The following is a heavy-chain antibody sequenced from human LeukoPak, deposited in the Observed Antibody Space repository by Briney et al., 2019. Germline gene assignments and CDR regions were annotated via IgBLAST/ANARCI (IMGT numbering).Heavy chain of an antibody. CDR1: GFSFSIYG. CDR3: AKDHLPGIVVADRDY. V-gene: IGHV3-23*01. CDR2: ISGSGGTT. J-gene: IGHJ4*02. Sequence: GGTLRLSCAASGFSFSIYGMSWVRQAPGKGLEWVSAISGSGGTTYYADSVKGRFTISRDNSKSTLYLQINRLRAEDTAVYYCAKDHLPGIVVADRDYWGQGTLVTVSS. D-gene: IGHD6-19*01.